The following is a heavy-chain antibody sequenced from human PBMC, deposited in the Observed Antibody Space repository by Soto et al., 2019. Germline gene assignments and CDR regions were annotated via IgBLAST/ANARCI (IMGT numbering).Heavy chain of an antibody. CDR2: ISSSSSTI. CDR1: GFTFSSYS. Sequence: GGSLRLSCAASGFTFSSYSMNWVRPAPGKGLEWVSYISSSSSTIYYADSVKGRFTISRDNAKNSLYLQMNSLRAEDTAVYYCASFGKYCSGGSCYWWGQGTLVTVSS. V-gene: IGHV3-48*01. J-gene: IGHJ4*02. CDR3: ASFGKYCSGGSCYW. D-gene: IGHD2-15*01.